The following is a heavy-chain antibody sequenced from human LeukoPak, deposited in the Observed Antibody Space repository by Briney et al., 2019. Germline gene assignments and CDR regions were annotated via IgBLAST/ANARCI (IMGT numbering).Heavy chain of an antibody. CDR2: IYYSGST. CDR1: GGSISSYY. CDR3: ARGYGDFNFDY. V-gene: IGHV4-59*01. J-gene: IGHJ4*02. D-gene: IGHD4-17*01. Sequence: SETLSLTCTVSGGSISSYYWSWIRQPPGKGLEWIGYIYYSGSTNYNPSLKSRVTISVDTSKNQFSLKLSSVTAADTAVHYCARGYGDFNFDYWGQGTLVTVSS.